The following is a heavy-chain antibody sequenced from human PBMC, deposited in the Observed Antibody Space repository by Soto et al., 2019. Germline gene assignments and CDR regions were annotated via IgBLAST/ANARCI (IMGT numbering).Heavy chain of an antibody. CDR2: ISSSSSYI. J-gene: IGHJ4*02. CDR3: ARDGATMVRGVIITSSRFDY. CDR1: GGSFSGYY. D-gene: IGHD3-10*01. V-gene: IGHV3-21*01. Sequence: VQLQQWGAGLLKPSETLSLTCAVYGGSFSGYYWSWIRQAPGKGLEWVSSISSSSSYIYYADSVKGRFTISRDNAKNSLYLQMNSLRAEDTAVYYCARDGATMVRGVIITSSRFDYWGQGTLVTVSS.